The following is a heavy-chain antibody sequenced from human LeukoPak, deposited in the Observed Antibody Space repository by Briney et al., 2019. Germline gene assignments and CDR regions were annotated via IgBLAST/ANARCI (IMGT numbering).Heavy chain of an antibody. D-gene: IGHD3-10*01. V-gene: IGHV4-34*01. J-gene: IGHJ4*02. CDR2: INHSGST. CDR3: ARGTYYGSGSDFRDYFDY. CDR1: GGSFSGYY. Sequence: SETLSLTCAVYGGSFSGYYWSWIRQPPGKGLEWIGEINHSGSTNYNPSLKSRVTISVDTSKNQFSLNLTSVTAADTAVYYCARGTYYGSGSDFRDYFDYWGQGTLVTVSS.